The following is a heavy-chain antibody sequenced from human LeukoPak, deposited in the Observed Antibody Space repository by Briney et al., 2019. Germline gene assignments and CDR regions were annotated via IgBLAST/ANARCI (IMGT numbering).Heavy chain of an antibody. J-gene: IGHJ4*02. CDR3: ARGITMVRGLKPYFDY. V-gene: IGHV3-30*03. CDR2: ISYDGSNK. CDR1: GFTFSSYG. Sequence: GGSLRLSCAASGFTFSSYGMHWVRQAPGKGLEWVAVISYDGSNKYYADSVKGRFTISRDNSKNTLYLQMNSLRAEDTAVYYCARGITMVRGLKPYFDYWGQGTLVTVSS. D-gene: IGHD3-10*01.